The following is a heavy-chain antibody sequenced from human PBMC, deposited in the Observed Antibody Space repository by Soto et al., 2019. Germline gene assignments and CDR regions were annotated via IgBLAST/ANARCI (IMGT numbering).Heavy chain of an antibody. J-gene: IGHJ5*02. D-gene: IGHD4-17*01. CDR1: GFTFSSYS. CDR3: ARSGLDYGDYAWFDP. CDR2: ISSSSSTI. Sequence: EVQLVESGGGLVQPGGSLRLSCAASGFTFSSYSMNWVRQAPGKGLEWVSYISSSSSTIYYADSGKGRFTISRDNAKNSLYLQMNSLRDEDTAVYYCARSGLDYGDYAWFDPWGQGTLVTVSS. V-gene: IGHV3-48*02.